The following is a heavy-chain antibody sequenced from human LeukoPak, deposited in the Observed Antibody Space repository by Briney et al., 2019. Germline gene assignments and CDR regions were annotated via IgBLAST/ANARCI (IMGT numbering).Heavy chain of an antibody. Sequence: GESLKISCKGSGYSFVRNWIGWVRQMPGKGLEWMAIIYPGDSDTRYSPSFQGQVTISADKSISTAYLQWSSLKASDTAMYYYARLGTSATFFDYWGQGTLVTVSS. CDR2: IYPGDSDT. J-gene: IGHJ4*02. D-gene: IGHD2-15*01. V-gene: IGHV5-51*01. CDR3: ARLGTSATFFDY. CDR1: GYSFVRNW.